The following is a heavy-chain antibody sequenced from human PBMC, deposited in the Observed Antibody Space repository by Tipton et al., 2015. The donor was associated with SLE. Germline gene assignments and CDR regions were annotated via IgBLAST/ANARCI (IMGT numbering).Heavy chain of an antibody. CDR2: ISYDGSTR. CDR1: GFTLSDYA. Sequence: SLRLSCAASGFTLSDYAMHWVRQAPGKGLEWVSVISYDGSTRYYADSVTGRFTISRDNSKNTLFLQMNSLSSEDTAIYYCAKSFGGNSADTFDIRGQGTMVTVSS. D-gene: IGHD4-23*01. CDR3: AKSFGGNSADTFDI. J-gene: IGHJ3*02. V-gene: IGHV3-30*18.